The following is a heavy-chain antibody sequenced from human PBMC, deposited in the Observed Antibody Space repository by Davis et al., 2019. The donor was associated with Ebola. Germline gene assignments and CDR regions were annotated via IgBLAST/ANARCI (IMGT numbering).Heavy chain of an antibody. D-gene: IGHD5-24*01. Sequence: SETLSLTCTIYGGSFSGYYWSWIRQPPGKGLEWIGEINHSGSTNYNPSLKSRVTISVDTSKNQFSLKLSSVTAADTAVYYCARGGVEMATVPSDAFDIWGQGTSVTVSS. CDR3: ARGGVEMATVPSDAFDI. J-gene: IGHJ3*02. V-gene: IGHV4-34*01. CDR2: INHSGST. CDR1: GGSFSGYY.